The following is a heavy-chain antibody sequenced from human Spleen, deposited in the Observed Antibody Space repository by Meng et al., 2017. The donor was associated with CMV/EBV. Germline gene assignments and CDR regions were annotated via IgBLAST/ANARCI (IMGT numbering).Heavy chain of an antibody. V-gene: IGHV3-53*01. D-gene: IGHD3-3*01. J-gene: IGHJ6*02. Sequence: GESLKISCAASGFTVSRNYMTWVRQAPGKGLEWVSMLYRDGKTYYADSVKGRFTVSIDNPKNTFYIQMNSLRAEDTAVYYCATSVTIFGVVVRVGVWGQGTTVTVSS. CDR1: GFTVSRNY. CDR2: LYRDGKT. CDR3: ATSVTIFGVVVRVGV.